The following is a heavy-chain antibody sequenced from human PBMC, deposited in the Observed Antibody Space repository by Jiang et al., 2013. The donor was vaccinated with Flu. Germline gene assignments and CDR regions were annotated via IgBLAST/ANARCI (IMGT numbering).Heavy chain of an antibody. D-gene: IGHD3-22*01. J-gene: IGHJ4*02. CDR2: IIPILGIA. CDR3: ASLFGHYYDSSGYSKETFDY. V-gene: IGHV1-69*04. Sequence: GAEVKKPGSSVKVSCKASGGTFSSYAISWVRQAPGQGLEWMGRIIPILGIANYAQKFQGRVTITADKSTSTAYMELSSLRSEDTAVYYCASLFGHYYDSSGYSKETFDYWGQGTLVTVSS. CDR1: GGTFSSYA.